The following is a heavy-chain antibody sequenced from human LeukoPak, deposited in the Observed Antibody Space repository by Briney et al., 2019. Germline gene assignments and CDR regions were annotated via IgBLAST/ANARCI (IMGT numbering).Heavy chain of an antibody. J-gene: IGHJ6*03. CDR1: GFTFSSYE. CDR2: ISSSGSTI. V-gene: IGHV3-48*03. D-gene: IGHD6-13*01. CDR3: ARHSIAAAGLLYYYYYMDV. Sequence: PGGSLRLSCAASGFTFSSYEMNWVRQAPGKGLEWVSYISSSGSTIYYADPVKGRFTISRDNAKNSLYLQMNSLRAEDTAVYYCARHSIAAAGLLYYYYYMDVWGKGTTVTVSS.